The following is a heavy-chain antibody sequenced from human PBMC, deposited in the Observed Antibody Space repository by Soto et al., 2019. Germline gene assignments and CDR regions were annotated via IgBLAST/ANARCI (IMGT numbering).Heavy chain of an antibody. Sequence: HPGGSLRLSCAASGFTFSSYGMHWVRQAPGKGLERLLVLCFDGSNKYYAVSVKGRFTISRDNSKNTLYLQMNSLRAEDTAVYYCARPGYSSSWPAHYYYYYMDVWGKGTTVTFSS. D-gene: IGHD6-13*01. V-gene: IGHV3-33*01. CDR2: LCFDGSNK. CDR1: GFTFSSYG. J-gene: IGHJ6*03. CDR3: ARPGYSSSWPAHYYYYYMDV.